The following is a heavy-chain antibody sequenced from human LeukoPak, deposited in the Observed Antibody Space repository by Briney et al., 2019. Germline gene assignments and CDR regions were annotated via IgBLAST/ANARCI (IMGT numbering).Heavy chain of an antibody. CDR3: ARGGDSLHY. Sequence: GGSLRLSCGASGFTFSSYEMNWVRQAPGKGLEWVSVIYSGGSTYYADSVKDRFTISRDNSKNMLYLQMNSLRAEDTAVYYCARGGDSLHYWGQGTLVTVSS. J-gene: IGHJ4*02. D-gene: IGHD3-10*01. CDR2: IYSGGST. V-gene: IGHV3-66*01. CDR1: GFTFSSYE.